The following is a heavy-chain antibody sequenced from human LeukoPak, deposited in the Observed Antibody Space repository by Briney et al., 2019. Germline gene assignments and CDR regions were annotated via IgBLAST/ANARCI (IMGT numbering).Heavy chain of an antibody. Sequence: SETLSLTCTVSGGSISSGTYYWSWIRQPAGKGLEWIGRIYTSGSTHYNPSLKSRVTISVDTSENQFSLKLTSVTAADTAVYYCARGYCSSTSCYSDWFDPWGQGTLVTVSS. CDR3: ARGYCSSTSCYSDWFDP. CDR2: IYTSGST. V-gene: IGHV4-61*02. CDR1: GGSISSGTYY. D-gene: IGHD2-2*01. J-gene: IGHJ5*02.